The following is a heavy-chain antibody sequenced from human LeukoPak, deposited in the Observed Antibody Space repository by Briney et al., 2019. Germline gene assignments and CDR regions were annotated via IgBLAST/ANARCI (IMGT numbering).Heavy chain of an antibody. CDR3: ARAAVAGIWFDS. J-gene: IGHJ5*01. CDR1: GGSMSSYY. V-gene: IGHV4-59*01. CDR2: IYYSGST. D-gene: IGHD6-19*01. Sequence: PSETLSLTCTVSGGSMSSYYWSWLRQPAGKGLEWIAYIYYSGSTNYNPSLQSRLTITVDTPKNQFSMKLSSVTAADAAVLYCARAAVAGIWFDSWGQGTLVTVSS.